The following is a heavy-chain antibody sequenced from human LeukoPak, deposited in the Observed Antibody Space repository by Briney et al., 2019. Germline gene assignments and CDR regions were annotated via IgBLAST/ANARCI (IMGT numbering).Heavy chain of an antibody. CDR3: ARDLKLRYFDWPHFDY. CDR1: GFTVSSNY. J-gene: IGHJ4*02. Sequence: GGSLRLSCAASGFTVSSNYMSWVRQAPGKGLEWVAVISYDGSNKYCADSVKGRFTISRDTSKNTLYLQMNSLRAEDMAVYYCARDLKLRYFDWPHFDYWGQGTLVTVSS. V-gene: IGHV3-30-3*01. D-gene: IGHD3-9*01. CDR2: ISYDGSNK.